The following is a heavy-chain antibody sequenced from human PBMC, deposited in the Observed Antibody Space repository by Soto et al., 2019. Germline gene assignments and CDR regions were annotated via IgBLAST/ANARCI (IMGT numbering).Heavy chain of an antibody. D-gene: IGHD6-19*01. J-gene: IGHJ3*02. CDR1: GGSISSSSYY. Sequence: SETLSLTCTVSGGSISSSSYYWGWIRQPPGKGLEWIGSIYYSGSTYYNPSLKSRVTISVDTSKNQFSLKLSSVTAADTAVYYCARHKTQWLVSAAFDIWGQGTMVTVSS. CDR3: ARHKTQWLVSAAFDI. V-gene: IGHV4-39*01. CDR2: IYYSGST.